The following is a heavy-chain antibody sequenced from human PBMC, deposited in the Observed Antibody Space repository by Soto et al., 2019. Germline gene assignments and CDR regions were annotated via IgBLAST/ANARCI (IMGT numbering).Heavy chain of an antibody. CDR2: ISGSGGST. CDR3: AKSITGINDAFDI. V-gene: IGHV3-23*01. J-gene: IGHJ3*02. D-gene: IGHD1-20*01. Sequence: GGSLRLSCAASGFTFSNYAMSWVRQAPGKGLEWVSTISGSGGSTYYADSVKGRFTISRDNSKNTLYLQMNSLRAEDTAVYYCAKSITGINDAFDIWGQGTMVTVSS. CDR1: GFTFSNYA.